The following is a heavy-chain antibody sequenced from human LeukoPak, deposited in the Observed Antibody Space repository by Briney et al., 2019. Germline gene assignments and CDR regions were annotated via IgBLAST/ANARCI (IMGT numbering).Heavy chain of an antibody. CDR2: ISYDGSNK. V-gene: IGHV3-30-3*01. CDR3: ARVFVSRVVPTAYFDY. Sequence: PGGSLRLSCAASGFTFSSYAMHWVRQAPGKGLEWVAVISYDGSNKYYADSVKGRFTISRDNSKNTLYLQMNSLRAEDTAVYYCARVFVSRVVPTAYFDYWGQGTLVTVSS. D-gene: IGHD2-2*01. CDR1: GFTFSSYA. J-gene: IGHJ4*02.